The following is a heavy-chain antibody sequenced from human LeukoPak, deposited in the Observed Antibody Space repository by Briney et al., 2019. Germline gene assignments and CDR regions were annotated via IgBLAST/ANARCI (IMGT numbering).Heavy chain of an antibody. CDR1: GFTFSSYA. J-gene: IGHJ3*02. V-gene: IGHV3-66*01. CDR3: ARDQAAMVSDAFDI. CDR2: IYSSGST. Sequence: PGGSLRLSCAASGFTFSSYAMSWVRQAPGKGLEWVSVIYSSGSTYYADSVKSRFTISRDNSKNTLYLQMNSLRAEDTAVYYCARDQAAMVSDAFDIWGQGTMVTVSS. D-gene: IGHD5-18*01.